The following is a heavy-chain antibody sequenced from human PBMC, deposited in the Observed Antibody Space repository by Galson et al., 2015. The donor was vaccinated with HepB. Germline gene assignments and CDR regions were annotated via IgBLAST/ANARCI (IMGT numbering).Heavy chain of an antibody. J-gene: IGHJ4*02. D-gene: IGHD3-22*01. CDR2: ISASGSYT. CDR3: AKDHEVMLVVVNLDS. CDR1: GFTFTNYA. Sequence: SLRLSCAASGFTFTNYAMNWVRQAPGKGLEWVSGISASGSYTYYADSVKGRFTISRDNSKNTVYLQMNSLRAEDTAVYYCAKDHEVMLVVVNLDSWGQGSLVTVSS. V-gene: IGHV3-23*01.